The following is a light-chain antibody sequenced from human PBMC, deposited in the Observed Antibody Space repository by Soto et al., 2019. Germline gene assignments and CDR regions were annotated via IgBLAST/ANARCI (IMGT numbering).Light chain of an antibody. V-gene: IGLV2-14*01. CDR2: EVT. Sequence: QSALTQPASVSGSPGQAITIPCSGTSNDVGAYNFVSWYQVHPGRAPKLIISEVTVRPSGISHRLSGSKSGNSASLTISGLQAEDEADYYCTSYTTSNTPYVFGSGTKVTVL. CDR3: TSYTTSNTPYV. CDR1: SNDVGAYNF. J-gene: IGLJ1*01.